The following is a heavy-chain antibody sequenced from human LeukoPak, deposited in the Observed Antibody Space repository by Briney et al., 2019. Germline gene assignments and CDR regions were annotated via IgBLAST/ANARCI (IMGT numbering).Heavy chain of an antibody. CDR2: INHSGST. Sequence: PSETLSLTCAVYGGSFSVYYWSWIRQPPGKGLEWIGEINHSGSTHYNPYLTSRVTISVDTSKNQFSLKLSSVTAADTAVYYCARATRYSYGSVVYYYYYYMDVWGKGTTVTV. J-gene: IGHJ6*03. V-gene: IGHV4-34*01. CDR1: GGSFSVYY. D-gene: IGHD5-18*01. CDR3: ARATRYSYGSVVYYYYYYMDV.